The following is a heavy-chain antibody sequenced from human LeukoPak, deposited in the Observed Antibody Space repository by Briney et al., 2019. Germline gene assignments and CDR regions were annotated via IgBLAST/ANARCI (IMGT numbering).Heavy chain of an antibody. CDR2: IWYDGSNK. CDR3: AKQTYDFWSGFLGTTGGFDY. D-gene: IGHD3-3*01. V-gene: IGHV3-33*06. CDR1: GFTFSSYG. J-gene: IGHJ4*02. Sequence: GGSLRLSCAASGFTFSSYGMHWVRQAPGKGLEWVAVIWYDGSNKYYADSVKGRFTISGDNSKNTLYLQMNSLRAEDTAVYYCAKQTYDFWSGFLGTTGGFDYWGQGTLVTVSS.